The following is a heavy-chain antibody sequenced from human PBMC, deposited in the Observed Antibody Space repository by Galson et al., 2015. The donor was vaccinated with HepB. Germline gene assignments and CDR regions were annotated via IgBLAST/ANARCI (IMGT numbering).Heavy chain of an antibody. CDR1: GGSFDSYY. Sequence: ETLSLACTVSGGSFDSYYWSWIRQPAGKGLEWIGRISVSESTKYNPSLKSRVSMSIDRSKKHFSLKLSSLTAADTAVYYCARDVDGNYLFDYWGQGILVTVSS. J-gene: IGHJ4*02. V-gene: IGHV4-4*07. CDR3: ARDVDGNYLFDY. D-gene: IGHD1-7*01. CDR2: ISVSEST.